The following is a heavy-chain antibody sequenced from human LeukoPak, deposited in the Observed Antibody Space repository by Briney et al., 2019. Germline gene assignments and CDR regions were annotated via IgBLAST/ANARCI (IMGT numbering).Heavy chain of an antibody. CDR3: ATAGGENIVATINWDLDY. D-gene: IGHD5-12*01. Sequence: ASVKVSCKVSGYTLTELSMHWVRQAPGKGLEWMGGFDPEDGETIYAQKSQGRVTMTEDTSTDTAYMELSSLRSEDTAVYYCATAGGENIVATINWDLDYWGQGTLVTVSS. CDR1: GYTLTELS. CDR2: FDPEDGET. J-gene: IGHJ4*02. V-gene: IGHV1-24*01.